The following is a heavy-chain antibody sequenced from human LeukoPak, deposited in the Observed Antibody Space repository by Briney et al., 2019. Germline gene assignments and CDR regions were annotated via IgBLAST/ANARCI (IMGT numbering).Heavy chain of an antibody. CDR2: IKQDGSEK. CDR1: GLTFSSYW. D-gene: IGHD4-17*01. CDR3: AREESYDYGDYGFGYFDY. Sequence: GSLRLSCAASGLTFSSYWMSWVRQAPGKGLEWVANIKQDGSEKYYVDSVKGRFTISRDNAKNSLYLQMNSLRAEDTAVYYCAREESYDYGDYGFGYFDYWGQGTLVTVSS. V-gene: IGHV3-7*01. J-gene: IGHJ4*02.